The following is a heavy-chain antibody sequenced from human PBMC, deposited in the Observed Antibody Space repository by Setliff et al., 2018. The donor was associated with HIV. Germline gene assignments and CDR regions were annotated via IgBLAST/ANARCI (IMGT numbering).Heavy chain of an antibody. CDR1: GDYIGSRAYY. CDR3: ARGYGSWDY. V-gene: IGHV4-39*01. J-gene: IGHJ4*02. D-gene: IGHD6-13*01. CDR2: IYYTGNS. Sequence: SETLSLTCTVSGDYIGSRAYYWAWIRQPPGKGLEWIATIYYTGNSYYNPSLQSRVSISVDTSMNQFSLKLSSVTAADTAIYYCARGYGSWDYWGQGTLVTVSS.